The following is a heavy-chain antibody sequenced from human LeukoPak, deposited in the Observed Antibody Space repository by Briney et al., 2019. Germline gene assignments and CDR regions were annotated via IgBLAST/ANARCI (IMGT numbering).Heavy chain of an antibody. CDR1: GYTFTGYY. CDR3: ARLSVAFDY. Sequence: GASVKVSCKASGYTFTGYYMHWVRQAPGQGPEWMGIINPNGGSTSHAQKFQGRVTMTRDMSTSTVYMELSSLRFEDTAVYYCARLSVAFDYWGQGTLVTVSS. D-gene: IGHD2-15*01. V-gene: IGHV1-46*01. CDR2: INPNGGST. J-gene: IGHJ4*02.